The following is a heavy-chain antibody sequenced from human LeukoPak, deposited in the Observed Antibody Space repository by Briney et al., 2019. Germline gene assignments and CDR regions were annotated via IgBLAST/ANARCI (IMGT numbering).Heavy chain of an antibody. CDR2: INQSGST. CDR3: AGVIESYYDSSGYHTQLRYYFDY. Sequence: SETLSLTCAVYGGSFSGYYWSWIRQPPGKGLEWIGEINQSGSTNYNPSLTSRVTISVDTSKNQFSLKLSSVTAADTAVYYCAGVIESYYDSSGYHTQLRYYFDYWGQGTLVTVSS. J-gene: IGHJ4*02. V-gene: IGHV4-34*01. D-gene: IGHD3-22*01. CDR1: GGSFSGYY.